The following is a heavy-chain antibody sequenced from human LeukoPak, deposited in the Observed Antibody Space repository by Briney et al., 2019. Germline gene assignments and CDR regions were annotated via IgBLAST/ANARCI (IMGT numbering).Heavy chain of an antibody. CDR3: ARDSWVVVAATPIGAFDI. Sequence: SETLSLTCTVSGGSISSSSYYWGWIRQPPGKGLEWIGSIYYSGSTNYNPSLKSRVTISVDTSKNQFSLKLSSVTAADTAVYYCARDSWVVVAATPIGAFDIWGQGTMVTVSS. V-gene: IGHV4-39*07. CDR2: IYYSGST. D-gene: IGHD2-15*01. CDR1: GGSISSSSYY. J-gene: IGHJ3*02.